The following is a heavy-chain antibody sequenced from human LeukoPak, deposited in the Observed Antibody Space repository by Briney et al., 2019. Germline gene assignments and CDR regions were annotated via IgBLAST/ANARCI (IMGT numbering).Heavy chain of an antibody. CDR1: GYSTSSGYY. J-gene: IGHJ4*02. CDR3: ARAIAVAGFDY. D-gene: IGHD6-19*01. CDR2: IYHSGST. Sequence: SETLSLTCTVSGYSTSSGYYWGWIRQPPGKGLEWIGSIYHSGSTYYNPSLKSRVTISVDTSKNQFSLKLSSVTAADTAVYYCARAIAVAGFDYWGQGTLVTVSS. V-gene: IGHV4-38-2*02.